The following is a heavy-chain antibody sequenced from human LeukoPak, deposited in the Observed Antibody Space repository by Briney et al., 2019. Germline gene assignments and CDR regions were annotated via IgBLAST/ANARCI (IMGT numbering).Heavy chain of an antibody. V-gene: IGHV3-74*01. D-gene: IGHD3-22*01. J-gene: IGHJ1*01. CDR3: ARDLGYYDSSGDYRGAEYFQH. Sequence: GGSLRLSCAASGFTFSNYWMHWVRQAPGKGLVWVSRINSDGSNTNYADSVKGRFTISRDNAKNSLYLQMNSLRAEDTAVYYCARDLGYYDSSGDYRGAEYFQHWGQGTLVTVSS. CDR2: INSDGSNT. CDR1: GFTFSNYW.